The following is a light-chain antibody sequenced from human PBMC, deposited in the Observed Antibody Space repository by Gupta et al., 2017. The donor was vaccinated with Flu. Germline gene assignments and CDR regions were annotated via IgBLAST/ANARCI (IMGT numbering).Light chain of an antibody. CDR1: NIGTKA. Sequence: GETDRITCGGDNIGTKAVDWYQEKPGQAPVLLVYDDSNRPSGIPERFSGSNSGNTATLTNSRVEAGDDADYYCQVWDSSSDHWVFGGGTKLTVL. J-gene: IGLJ3*02. V-gene: IGLV3-21*02. CDR2: DDS. CDR3: QVWDSSSDHWV.